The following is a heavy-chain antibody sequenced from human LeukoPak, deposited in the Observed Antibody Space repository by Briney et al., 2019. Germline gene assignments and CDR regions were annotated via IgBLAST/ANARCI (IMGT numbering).Heavy chain of an antibody. J-gene: IGHJ6*02. D-gene: IGHD2-2*02. CDR1: VGTFSSYA. CDR3: ARPSFHCSSTSCYTGYGMDV. V-gene: IGHV1-18*01. CDR2: ISAYNGNT. Sequence: ASVNVSCKASVGTFSSYAISWVRQAPGQGLEWMGWISAYNGNTNYAQKLQGRVTMTTDTSTSTAYMELRSLRSDDTAVYYCARPSFHCSSTSCYTGYGMDVWGQGTTVTVSS.